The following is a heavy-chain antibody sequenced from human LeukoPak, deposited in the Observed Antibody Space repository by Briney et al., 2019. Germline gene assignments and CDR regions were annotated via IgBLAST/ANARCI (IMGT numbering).Heavy chain of an antibody. CDR2: FDPEDGET. CDR3: ATSGTGTTPHAFDI. V-gene: IGHV1-24*01. CDR1: GYTFTSYG. Sequence: ASVKVSCKASGYTFTSYGISWVRQAPGKGLEWMGGFDPEDGETIYAQKFQGRVTMTEDTSTDTAYMELSSLRSEDTAVYYCATSGTGTTPHAFDIWGQGTMVTVSS. D-gene: IGHD1-1*01. J-gene: IGHJ3*02.